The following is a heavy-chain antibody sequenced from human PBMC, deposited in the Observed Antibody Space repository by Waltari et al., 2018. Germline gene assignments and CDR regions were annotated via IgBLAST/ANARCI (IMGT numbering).Heavy chain of an antibody. V-gene: IGHV3-23*03. J-gene: IGHJ4*02. CDR2: IYSGGST. CDR3: ARDSGSSGLFDY. CDR1: GFTFSSYS. D-gene: IGHD6-19*01. Sequence: EVQLVESGGGLVKPGGSLRLSCAASGFTFSSYSMNWVRQAPGKGLEWVSVIYSGGSTYYADSVKGRFTISRDNSKNTLYLQMNSLRAEDTAVYYCARDSGSSGLFDYWGQGTLVTVSS.